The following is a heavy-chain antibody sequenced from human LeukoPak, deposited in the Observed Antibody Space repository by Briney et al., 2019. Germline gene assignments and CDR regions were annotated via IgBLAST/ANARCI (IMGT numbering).Heavy chain of an antibody. V-gene: IGHV4-34*01. Sequence: PSETLSLTCAVYGGSFSGYYWSWIRQPPGKGLEWIGSIYYSGSTYYNPSLKSRVTISVDTSKNQFSLKLSSVTAADTAVYYCARHWGNIVATITDYWGQGTLVTVSS. CDR3: ARHWGNIVATITDY. CDR2: IYYSGST. CDR1: GGSFSGYY. D-gene: IGHD5-12*01. J-gene: IGHJ4*02.